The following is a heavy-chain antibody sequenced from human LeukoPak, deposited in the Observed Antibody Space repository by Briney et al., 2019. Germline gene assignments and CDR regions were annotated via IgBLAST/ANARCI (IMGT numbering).Heavy chain of an antibody. CDR1: GFTFDDYA. CDR3: AKDAASSWYPYGWFDP. CDR2: ISWNSGSI. J-gene: IGHJ5*02. D-gene: IGHD6-13*01. Sequence: GGSLRLSCAASGFTFDDYAMHWVRQAPGKGLEWVSGISWNSGSIGYADSVKGRFTISRDNAKNSLYLQMNSLRAQDTALYYCAKDAASSWYPYGWFDPWGQGTLVTVSS. V-gene: IGHV3-9*01.